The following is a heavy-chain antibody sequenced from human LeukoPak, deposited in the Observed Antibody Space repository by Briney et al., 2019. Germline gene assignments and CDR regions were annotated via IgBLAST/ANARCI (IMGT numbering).Heavy chain of an antibody. V-gene: IGHV4-61*02. CDR1: GGSISSGSYY. Sequence: ASQTLSLTCTVSGGSISSGSYYWSWIRQPAGKGLEWIGRIYTSGSTNYNPSLKSRVTISVDTSKNQFSLKLSSVTAADTAAYYCARDRYDFWSGSYYYYGMDVWGQGTTVTVSS. CDR2: IYTSGST. D-gene: IGHD3-3*01. CDR3: ARDRYDFWSGSYYYYGMDV. J-gene: IGHJ6*02.